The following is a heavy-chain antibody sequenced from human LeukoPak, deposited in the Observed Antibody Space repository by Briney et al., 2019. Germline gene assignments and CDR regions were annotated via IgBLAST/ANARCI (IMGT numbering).Heavy chain of an antibody. V-gene: IGHV3-74*01. Sequence: GGSLRLSCAASGFTFSRYWMHWVRQAPGKGLVWVSRINGDGSGPTYADSVKGRFTISRDNGKNTLYLQMNSLRAEDTAVYYCATRADIAVVPAALMGVWGKGTTVTVSS. CDR2: INGDGSGP. D-gene: IGHD2-2*01. CDR3: ATRADIAVVPAALMGV. CDR1: GFTFSRYW. J-gene: IGHJ6*04.